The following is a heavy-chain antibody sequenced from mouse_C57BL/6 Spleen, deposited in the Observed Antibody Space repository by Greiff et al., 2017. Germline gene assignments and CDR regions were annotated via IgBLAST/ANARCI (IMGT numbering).Heavy chain of an antibody. Sequence: QVQLKQSGAELVRPGASVTLSCKASGYTFTDYEMHWVKQTPVHGLEWIGAIDPETGGTAYNQKFKGKAILTADKSSSTAYIELRSLTSEDSAVYYCTRRGYGSLYYFDYWGQGTTLTVSS. CDR2: IDPETGGT. CDR3: TRRGYGSLYYFDY. J-gene: IGHJ2*01. D-gene: IGHD1-1*01. V-gene: IGHV1-15*01. CDR1: GYTFTDYE.